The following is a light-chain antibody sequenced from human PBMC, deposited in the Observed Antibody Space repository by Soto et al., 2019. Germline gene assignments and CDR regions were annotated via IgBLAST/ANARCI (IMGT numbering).Light chain of an antibody. CDR1: QSISSY. CDR2: AAS. J-gene: IGKJ2*01. CDR3: QQRYSTPPS. V-gene: IGKV1-39*01. Sequence: DIQMTQSPSSLSASVGDRVTITCRASQSISSYLNWYQQKPGKAPKLLIYAASSLQSGVPSRFSGRGSGTDFPLTISSLQPEDFATYYCQQRYSTPPSFGQGPKLEI.